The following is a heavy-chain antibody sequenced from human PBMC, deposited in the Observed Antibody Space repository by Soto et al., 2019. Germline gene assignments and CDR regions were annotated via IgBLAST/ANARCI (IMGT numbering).Heavy chain of an antibody. CDR3: ARDRYNWTPFDY. D-gene: IGHD1-1*01. Sequence: GGSLRLSCAASGFTFSSYAMHWVRQAPGKGLEWVAVISYDGSNKYYADSVKGRFTISRDNSKNTLYLQMNSLRAEDTAVYYCARDRYNWTPFDYWGQGTLVTVSS. CDR2: ISYDGSNK. J-gene: IGHJ4*02. V-gene: IGHV3-30-3*01. CDR1: GFTFSSYA.